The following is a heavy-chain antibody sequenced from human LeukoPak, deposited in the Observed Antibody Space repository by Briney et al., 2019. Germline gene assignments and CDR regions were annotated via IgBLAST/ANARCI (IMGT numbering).Heavy chain of an antibody. J-gene: IGHJ3*02. V-gene: IGHV3-7*01. D-gene: IGHD3-3*01. CDR2: IKQVGSEK. CDR3: ARDRPGGVALDAFDI. CDR1: GFTFSSYW. Sequence: PGGSLRLSCAASGFTFSSYWMSWVRQAPGKGLEWVANIKQVGSEKYYVYSVKGRFTISRDNTKNSLYLQMNSLRAEDTAVYYCARDRPGGVALDAFDIWGQGTMVTVSS.